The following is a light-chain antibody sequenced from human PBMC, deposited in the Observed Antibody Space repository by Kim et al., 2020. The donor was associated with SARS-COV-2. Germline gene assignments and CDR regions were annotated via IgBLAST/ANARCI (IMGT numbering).Light chain of an antibody. Sequence: GQKVTISCSGSNANIGNNYVTWFQQLPGTAPKLLIYGDHKRPSGIPDRFSGSKSGTSATLGITGLQTGDEADYYCGAWDSSLNAGVFGGGTKLTVL. J-gene: IGLJ3*02. CDR3: GAWDSSLNAGV. V-gene: IGLV1-51*01. CDR1: NANIGNNY. CDR2: GDH.